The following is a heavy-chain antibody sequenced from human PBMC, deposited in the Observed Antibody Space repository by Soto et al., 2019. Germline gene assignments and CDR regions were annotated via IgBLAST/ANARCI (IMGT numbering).Heavy chain of an antibody. CDR3: ARSPYYDYPFDP. V-gene: IGHV3-53*01. CDR1: GFTVSTSY. Sequence: GGSLRLSCAASGFTVSTSYMNWVRQAPGKALEWVSVLYSGGNTYYADSVRGRFTISRDHSKNTLYLQMNSLRAEDTAMYYCARSPYYDYPFDPWGQGTLVTVS. CDR2: LYSGGNT. J-gene: IGHJ5*02. D-gene: IGHD3-3*01.